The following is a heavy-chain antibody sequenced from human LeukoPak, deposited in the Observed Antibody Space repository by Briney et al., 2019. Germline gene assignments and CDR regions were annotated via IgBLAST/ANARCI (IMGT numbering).Heavy chain of an antibody. CDR2: ISAYNGNT. CDR3: ARKYGSGSYYKRQTSFDP. J-gene: IGHJ5*02. V-gene: IGHV1-18*01. Sequence: ASVKVSCKTSGYTFTNYGFTWVRQAPGQGLEWMGWISAYNGNTNYAQKLQGRVTMTTDTSTSTAYMELRSLRSDDTAVYYCARKYGSGSYYKRQTSFDPWGQGTLVTVSS. CDR1: GYTFTNYG. D-gene: IGHD3-10*01.